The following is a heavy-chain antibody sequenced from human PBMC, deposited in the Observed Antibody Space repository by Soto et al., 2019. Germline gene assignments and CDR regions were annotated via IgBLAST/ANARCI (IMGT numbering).Heavy chain of an antibody. Sequence: ASVKVSCKASGYTFTSYGISWVRQAPGQGLEWMGWISAYNGNTNYAQKLQGRVTMTTDTSTSTAYMELRSLRSDDTAVYYCAIRYCSSTSCPPYIDPWGQGTPVTVSS. CDR2: ISAYNGNT. D-gene: IGHD2-2*01. V-gene: IGHV1-18*01. J-gene: IGHJ5*02. CDR1: GYTFTSYG. CDR3: AIRYCSSTSCPPYIDP.